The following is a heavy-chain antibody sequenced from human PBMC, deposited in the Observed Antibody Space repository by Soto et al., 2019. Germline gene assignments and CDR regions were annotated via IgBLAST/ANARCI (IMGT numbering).Heavy chain of an antibody. Sequence: SETLSLTCTVSGGSISSSSYYWGWIRQPPGKGLEWIGSIYYSGSTYYNPSLKSRVTISVDTSKNQFSLKLSSVTAADTAVYYCATGGCSGGSCYPPPYYYYGMDVWGQGTTVTVSS. CDR2: IYYSGST. J-gene: IGHJ6*02. CDR3: ATGGCSGGSCYPPPYYYYGMDV. CDR1: GGSISSSSYY. V-gene: IGHV4-39*01. D-gene: IGHD2-15*01.